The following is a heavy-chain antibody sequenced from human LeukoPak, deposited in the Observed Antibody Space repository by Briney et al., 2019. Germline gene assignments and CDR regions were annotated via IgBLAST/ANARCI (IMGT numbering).Heavy chain of an antibody. Sequence: PGGSLRLSCAASGFTFSSYAMRWVRQAPGKGLEWVSAISGSGGSTYYADSVKGRFTISRDNSKNTLYLQMNSLRAEDTAVYYCANEGISLDNWFDHWGQGTLVTVSS. J-gene: IGHJ5*02. CDR2: ISGSGGST. D-gene: IGHD3-10*01. CDR3: ANEGISLDNWFDH. CDR1: GFTFSSYA. V-gene: IGHV3-23*01.